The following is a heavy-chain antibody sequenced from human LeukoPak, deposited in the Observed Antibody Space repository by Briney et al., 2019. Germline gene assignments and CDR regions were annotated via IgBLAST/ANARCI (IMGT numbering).Heavy chain of an antibody. Sequence: GESLKISFKGSGXSFTNYWIGWVRQMPGKGVEWMGIIYPADSDTRYSPSFQGQVTISVDKSISTAYLQWSSLKASDTAMYYCARTYCSTISCFGLYYYYGVDVWGQGTTVTVSS. CDR3: ARTYCSTISCFGLYYYYGVDV. D-gene: IGHD2-2*01. CDR2: IYPADSDT. CDR1: GXSFTNYW. J-gene: IGHJ6*02. V-gene: IGHV5-51*01.